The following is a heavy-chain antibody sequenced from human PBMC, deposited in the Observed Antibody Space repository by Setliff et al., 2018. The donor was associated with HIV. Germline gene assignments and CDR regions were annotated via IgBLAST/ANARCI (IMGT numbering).Heavy chain of an antibody. J-gene: IGHJ6*03. CDR3: ARETYYYDNPQYYYYYMDV. CDR2: VDPEDGET. V-gene: IGHV1-69-2*01. Sequence: ASVKVSCKASGYTFSDYYMHWVQQAPGKGLEWMGRVDPEDGETKYAEKFQGRVTITADTSTDTVYMELSSLRSEDTAVYYCARETYYYDNPQYYYYYMDVWGKGTTVTVSS. D-gene: IGHD3-22*01. CDR1: GYTFSDYY.